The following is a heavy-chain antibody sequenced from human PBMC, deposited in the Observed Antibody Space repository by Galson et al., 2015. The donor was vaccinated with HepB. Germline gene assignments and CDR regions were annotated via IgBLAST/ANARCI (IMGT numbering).Heavy chain of an antibody. D-gene: IGHD6-25*01. Sequence: SLRLSCAASGFPFSDYPMNWVRQAPGRGLEWVSGISESGVIIYYADSVKGRFTLSRDNSENTLYLQMNSLRVDDTAVYYCAKSGFTRGWPGGWFDPRSPGTLVTVFS. V-gene: IGHV3-23*01. CDR2: ISESGVII. CDR1: GFPFSDYP. J-gene: IGHJ5*02. CDR3: AKSGFTRGWPGGWFDP.